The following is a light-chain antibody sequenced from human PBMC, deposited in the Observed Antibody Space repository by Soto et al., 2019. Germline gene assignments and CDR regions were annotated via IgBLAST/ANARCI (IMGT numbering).Light chain of an antibody. CDR2: EVT. CDR1: SSDVGAYHF. CDR3: SSYKSSNTPYV. V-gene: IGLV2-14*01. Sequence: QSALAQPASVSGSPGQSITISCTGSSSDVGAYHFVSWYQHHPGKAPKLILYEVTARPSGVSSRFSGSKSGNTASLTISGLQADDEANYYCSSYKSSNTPYVFGTGTKV. J-gene: IGLJ1*01.